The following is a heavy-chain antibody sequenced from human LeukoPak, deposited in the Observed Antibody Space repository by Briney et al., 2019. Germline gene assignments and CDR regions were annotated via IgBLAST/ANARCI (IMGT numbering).Heavy chain of an antibody. CDR2: IYTSGST. CDR3: TREGLGIESFDY. D-gene: IGHD7-27*01. CDR1: GGSISSYY. J-gene: IGHJ4*02. Sequence: PSETLSLTCTVSGGSISSYYWSWIRQPAGKGLEWIGRIYTSGSTNYNPSLKSRVTMSVDTSKNQFSLKLRSVTAADTAVYFCTREGLGIESFDYWGQGTLVTVSS. V-gene: IGHV4-4*07.